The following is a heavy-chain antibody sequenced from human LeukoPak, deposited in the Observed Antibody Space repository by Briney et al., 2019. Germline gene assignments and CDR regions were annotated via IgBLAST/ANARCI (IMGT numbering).Heavy chain of an antibody. J-gene: IGHJ5*02. CDR1: GGTFSSYA. CDR3: ARDLTDYYDSSGYSNWFDP. CDR2: IIPTLGIA. Sequence: GASVKVSCKASGGTFSSYAISWVRQAPGQGLEWMGRIIPTLGIANYAQKFQGRVTITADKSTSTAYMELSSLRSEDTAVYYCARDLTDYYDSSGYSNWFDPWGQGTLVTVSS. D-gene: IGHD3-22*01. V-gene: IGHV1-69*04.